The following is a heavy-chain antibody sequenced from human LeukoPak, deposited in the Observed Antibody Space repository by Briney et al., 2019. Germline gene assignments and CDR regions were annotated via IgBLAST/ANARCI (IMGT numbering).Heavy chain of an antibody. D-gene: IGHD6-19*01. V-gene: IGHV3-23*01. CDR2: ISGSGGST. CDR3: AKDRVSGWSLYYYYYGMDV. Sequence: GGSLRLSCAASGFIFSSYAMSWVRQAPGKGLEWVSAISGSGGSTYYADSVKGRFTISRDNSKNTLYLQMNSLRAEDTAVYYCAKDRVSGWSLYYYYYGMDVWGQGTTVTVSS. J-gene: IGHJ6*02. CDR1: GFIFSSYA.